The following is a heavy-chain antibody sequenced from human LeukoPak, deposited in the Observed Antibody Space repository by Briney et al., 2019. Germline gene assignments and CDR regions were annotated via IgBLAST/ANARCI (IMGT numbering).Heavy chain of an antibody. D-gene: IGHD5-24*01. J-gene: IGHJ4*02. CDR2: ITSTSTYI. CDR1: GFTFSSHG. Sequence: GGSLRLTCVTSGFTFSSHGMKSVRQAPGKGLEWVSSITSTSTYINYGESVKGRFTISRDNAKNSLYLQMNSLRAEDTAVYYCARETRLRWTDYWGKGTLVTVSS. V-gene: IGHV3-21*01. CDR3: ARETRLRWTDY.